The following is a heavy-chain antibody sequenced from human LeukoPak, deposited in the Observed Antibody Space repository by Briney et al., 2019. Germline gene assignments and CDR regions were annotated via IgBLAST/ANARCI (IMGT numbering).Heavy chain of an antibody. Sequence: GGSLRLSCAASGFTFSSYEMNWVRQAPGKGLEWVSYISSSGSTIYYADSVKGRFTISRDNAKNSLYLQMNSLRAEDTAVYYCARGYSFGLYYYRMDAWGQGTTVTVSS. D-gene: IGHD5-18*01. CDR1: GFTFSSYE. V-gene: IGHV3-48*03. CDR3: ARGYSFGLYYYRMDA. CDR2: ISSSGSTI. J-gene: IGHJ6*02.